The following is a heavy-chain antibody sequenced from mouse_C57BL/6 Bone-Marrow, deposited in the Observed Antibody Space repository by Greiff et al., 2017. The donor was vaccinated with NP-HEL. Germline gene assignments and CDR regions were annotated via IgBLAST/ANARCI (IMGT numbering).Heavy chain of an antibody. CDR2: ISSGGSYT. CDR3: ARHAPITTGAY. D-gene: IGHD1-1*01. CDR1: GFTFSSYG. Sequence: EVQLVESGGDLVKPGGSLKLSCAASGFTFSSYGMSWVRQTPDKRLEWVATISSGGSYTYYPDSVKGRFTISRDNAKNTLYLQMSSLKSEDTAMYYCARHAPITTGAYWGQGTLVTVSA. V-gene: IGHV5-6*01. J-gene: IGHJ3*01.